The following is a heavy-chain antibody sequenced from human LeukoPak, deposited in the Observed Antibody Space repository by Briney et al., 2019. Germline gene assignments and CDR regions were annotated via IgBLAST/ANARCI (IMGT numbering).Heavy chain of an antibody. V-gene: IGHV4-39*01. CDR1: GGSISSSSYY. CDR3: ARLPAYCSTTSCSFDS. CDR2: IYYSGST. Sequence: SETLSLTCTVSGGSISSSSYYWGWIRQPPGKGLEWIGNIYYSGSTYYNPSLKSRVTIPVDTSKNQFSLKLTSVTAADTAVYYCARLPAYCSTTSCSFDSWGQGTLVAVSS. J-gene: IGHJ4*02. D-gene: IGHD2-2*01.